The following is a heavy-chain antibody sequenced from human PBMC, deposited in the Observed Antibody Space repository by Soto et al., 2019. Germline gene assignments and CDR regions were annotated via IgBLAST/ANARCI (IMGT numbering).Heavy chain of an antibody. CDR3: ARDRYHVTPSSYFDY. CDR2: INPNSGGT. CDR1: GYTFTGYY. Sequence: ASVKVSCKASGYTFTGYYMHCVRQAPGQGLEWMGWINPNSGGTNYAQKFQGWVTMTRDTSISTAYMELSRLRSDDTAVYYCARDRYHVTPSSYFDYWGQGTLVTVSS. D-gene: IGHD3-16*02. J-gene: IGHJ4*02. V-gene: IGHV1-2*04.